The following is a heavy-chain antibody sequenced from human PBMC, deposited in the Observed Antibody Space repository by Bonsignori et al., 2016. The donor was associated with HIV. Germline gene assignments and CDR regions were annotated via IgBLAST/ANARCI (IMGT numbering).Heavy chain of an antibody. CDR3: ADDSMDV. CDR1: GFTFSNYG. Sequence: QVQLVESGGGVVQPGRSLRVSCAASGFTFSNYGVHWVRQAPGKGLEWVVAISYDGTNKYYADSVKGRFTISRDNSKNTVYLQMNSLRAEDTALYYCADDSMDVWGQGTTVTVS. J-gene: IGHJ6*02. CDR2: ISYDGTNK. V-gene: IGHV3-30*18.